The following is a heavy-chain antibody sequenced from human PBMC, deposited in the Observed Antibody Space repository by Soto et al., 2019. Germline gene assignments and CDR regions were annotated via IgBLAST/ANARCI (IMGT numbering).Heavy chain of an antibody. D-gene: IGHD4-17*01. V-gene: IGHV4-30-2*01. J-gene: IGHJ6*02. CDR2: LYDSGFT. CDR3: ARAHYGDFGYGMDV. Sequence: QLQLQESGSGLVKPSQTLSLTCAVSGGSISSGGYSWSWIRQPPGKGLEWIGYLYDSGFTYYNPSLKSLVTTSVDLSKNQFSLKLSSVTAADTCVYYCARAHYGDFGYGMDVWGQGTTVTVSS. CDR1: GGSISSGGYS.